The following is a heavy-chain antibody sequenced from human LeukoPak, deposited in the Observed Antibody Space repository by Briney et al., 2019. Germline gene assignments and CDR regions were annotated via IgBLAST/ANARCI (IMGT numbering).Heavy chain of an antibody. D-gene: IGHD3-22*01. Sequence: PSETLSLTCTVSGGSICSSSYYWGWIRQPPGKGLEWIGSIYYSGSTYYNPSLKSRVTISVDTSKNQFSLKLSSVTAADTAVYYCTYYDSSGYYLVGYWGQGTLVTVSS. CDR1: GGSICSSSYY. V-gene: IGHV4-39*01. CDR3: TYYDSSGYYLVGY. J-gene: IGHJ4*02. CDR2: IYYSGST.